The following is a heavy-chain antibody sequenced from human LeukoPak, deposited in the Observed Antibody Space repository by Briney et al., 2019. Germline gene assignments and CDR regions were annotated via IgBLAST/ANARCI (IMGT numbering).Heavy chain of an antibody. CDR1: GYTFTSYG. CDR2: ISAYNGNT. V-gene: IGHV1-18*01. Sequence: ASVKVSCKASGYTFTSYGISWVRQAPGQGLEWMGWISAYNGNTNYAQKLQGRVTMTTDTSTSTAYMELRSLRSDDTAVYYCARAAEAYIGSYYFDYWGQGTLVTVSS. CDR3: ARAAEAYIGSYYFDY. J-gene: IGHJ4*02. D-gene: IGHD2-15*01.